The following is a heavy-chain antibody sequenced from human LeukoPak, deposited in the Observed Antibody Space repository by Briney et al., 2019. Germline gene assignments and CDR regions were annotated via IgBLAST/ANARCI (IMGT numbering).Heavy chain of an antibody. D-gene: IGHD5-18*01. J-gene: IGHJ4*02. CDR1: GFTFSSYA. V-gene: IGHV3-23*01. Sequence: GGSLRLSCAASGFTFSSYAMSWVRQAPGKGLEWVSAISGSGGSTYYADSVKGRFTISRDSSKNTLYLQMNSLRAEDTAVYYCAKDRRAAMVTGVRDYWGQGTLVTVSS. CDR2: ISGSGGST. CDR3: AKDRRAAMVTGVRDY.